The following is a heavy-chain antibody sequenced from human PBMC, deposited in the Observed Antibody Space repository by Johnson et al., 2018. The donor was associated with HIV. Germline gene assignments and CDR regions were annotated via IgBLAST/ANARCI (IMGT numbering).Heavy chain of an antibody. CDR3: AKGRARTAARQPRGDAFDI. CDR1: GFTFSSYA. V-gene: IGHV3-30-3*01. Sequence: QVQLVESGGGVVQPGRSLRLSCAASGFTFSSYAMHWVRQAPGKGLEWVAVISYDGSNKYYADSVKGRFTISRDNSKNTLSLQMNSLTTEDTAVYYCAKGRARTAARQPRGDAFDIWGQGTMVTVSS. J-gene: IGHJ3*02. D-gene: IGHD6-6*01. CDR2: ISYDGSNK.